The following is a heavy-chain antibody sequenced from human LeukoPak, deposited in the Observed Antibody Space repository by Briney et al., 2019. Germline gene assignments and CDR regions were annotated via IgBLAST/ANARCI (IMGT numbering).Heavy chain of an antibody. CDR1: GGTFSNYA. CDR3: ARNDYGGNPRY. D-gene: IGHD4-23*01. CDR2: MNPNSGNT. Sequence: ASVKVSCKASGGTFSNYALSWVRQAPGQGLEWMGWMNPNSGNTGYAQKFQGRVTMTRNTSISTAYMELSSLRSEDTAVYYCARNDYGGNPRYWGQGTLVTVSS. J-gene: IGHJ4*02. V-gene: IGHV1-8*02.